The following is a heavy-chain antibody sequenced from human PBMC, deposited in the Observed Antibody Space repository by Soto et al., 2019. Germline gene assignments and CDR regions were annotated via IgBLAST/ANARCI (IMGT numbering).Heavy chain of an antibody. CDR3: ASSPRGYCSSTSCRELGNYYGMDV. CDR1: GYSFTSYW. Sequence: PGESLKISCKCSGYSFTSYWIVWVRQMPGKGLELMGIIYPGDSDTNYSPSFQGHVTISADKSISTAYLQWSSLKASDTAMYYCASSPRGYCSSTSCRELGNYYGMDVWGQGTTVTVSS. J-gene: IGHJ6*02. V-gene: IGHV5-51*01. CDR2: IYPGDSDT. D-gene: IGHD2-2*01.